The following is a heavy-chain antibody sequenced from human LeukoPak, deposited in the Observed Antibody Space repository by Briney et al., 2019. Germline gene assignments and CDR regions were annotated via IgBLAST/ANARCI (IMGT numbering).Heavy chain of an antibody. CDR1: GGTFSSYT. D-gene: IGHD3-22*01. Sequence: SSVKVSCKASGGTFSSYTISWVRQAPGQGLEWMGRIIPILGIANYAQKFQGRVTITADKSTSTAYMELSSLRSEDTAVDYCARDDRYYDDSSGYYFVWGQGTLVTVSS. J-gene: IGHJ4*02. V-gene: IGHV1-69*04. CDR3: ARDDRYYDDSSGYYFV. CDR2: IIPILGIA.